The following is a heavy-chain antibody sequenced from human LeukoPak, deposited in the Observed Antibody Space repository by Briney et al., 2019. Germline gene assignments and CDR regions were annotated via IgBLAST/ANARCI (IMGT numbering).Heavy chain of an antibody. CDR3: ARGQALYYDILTGYPLFDY. Sequence: PSETLSLTCTVSGGSISSYYWSWIRQPPGKGLEWIGYIYYSGSTNYNPSLKSRVTISVDTSKNQFSLKLSSVTAADTAAYYCARGQALYYDILTGYPLFDYWGQGTLVTVSS. CDR2: IYYSGST. V-gene: IGHV4-59*01. CDR1: GGSISSYY. J-gene: IGHJ4*01. D-gene: IGHD3-9*01.